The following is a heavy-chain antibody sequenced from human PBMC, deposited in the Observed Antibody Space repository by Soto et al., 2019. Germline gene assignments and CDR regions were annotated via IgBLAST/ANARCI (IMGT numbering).Heavy chain of an antibody. D-gene: IGHD2-2*01. Sequence: SETLSLTCTVSCGSISSSSYYWGWIRQPPGKGLEWIGSIYYSGNTYYNPSLKSRVTISVDTSKNQFSLKLISVTAADTAVYYCARNVVVPAPAAFDIWGQGTMVTVSS. CDR2: IYYSGNT. J-gene: IGHJ3*02. CDR1: CGSISSSSYY. CDR3: ARNVVVPAPAAFDI. V-gene: IGHV4-39*01.